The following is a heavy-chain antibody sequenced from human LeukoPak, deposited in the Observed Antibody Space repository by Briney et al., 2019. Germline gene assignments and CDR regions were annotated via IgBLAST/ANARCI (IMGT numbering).Heavy chain of an antibody. CDR2: ISGGGSGT. D-gene: IGHD3-22*01. CDR1: GFTFSSYA. Sequence: GGSLRLSCATSGFTFSSYAMSWVREAPGKGLEWVAVISGGGSGTYYADSVRGRFTISRDNSKNSVYLQMNSLRAEDTAIYYCAKAVGSSGYFSRDAFDIWGQGTMVTVSS. J-gene: IGHJ3*02. CDR3: AKAVGSSGYFSRDAFDI. V-gene: IGHV3-23*01.